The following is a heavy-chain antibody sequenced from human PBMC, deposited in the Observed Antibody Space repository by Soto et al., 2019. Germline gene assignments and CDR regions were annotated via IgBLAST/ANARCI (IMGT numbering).Heavy chain of an antibody. J-gene: IGHJ6*02. CDR3: ARHEQFSYYYYGMDV. CDR1: GYSFTTYW. Sequence: PAESLKISCKASGYSFTTYWIAWVRQMPGKGLEWMGIINPGDSDIRYSPSFQGQVTISADNSISTAYLQWSSLKASDTAMYYCARHEQFSYYYYGMDVWGQGTAVTVSS. D-gene: IGHD4-4*01. CDR2: INPGDSDI. V-gene: IGHV5-51*01.